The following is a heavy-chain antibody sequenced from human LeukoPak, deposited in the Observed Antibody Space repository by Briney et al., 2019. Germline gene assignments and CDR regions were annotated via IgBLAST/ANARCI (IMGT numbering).Heavy chain of an antibody. Sequence: GGSLRLSCAASGFTFSSHAMSWVRQAPGKGLEWVSAISGSSSSTYYADSVKGRFTISRDNSKNTLYLQMNSLRAEDTAVYYCARSLVGAKSDYWGQGTLVTVSS. V-gene: IGHV3-23*01. J-gene: IGHJ4*02. CDR2: ISGSSSST. D-gene: IGHD1-26*01. CDR3: ARSLVGAKSDY. CDR1: GFTFSSHA.